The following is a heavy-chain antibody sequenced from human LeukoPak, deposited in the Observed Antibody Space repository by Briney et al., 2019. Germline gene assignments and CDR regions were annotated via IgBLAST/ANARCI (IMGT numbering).Heavy chain of an antibody. Sequence: GGSLRLSCAVSGFTFSSYSMNWVRQAPGKGLEWVSSISSSRSYIYYADSVKGRFTISRDNAKNSLYLQMNSLRAEDTAVYYCARGNHYDILTGDYWGQGTLVTVSS. D-gene: IGHD3-9*01. CDR1: GFTFSSYS. CDR3: ARGNHYDILTGDY. J-gene: IGHJ4*02. CDR2: ISSSRSYI. V-gene: IGHV3-21*01.